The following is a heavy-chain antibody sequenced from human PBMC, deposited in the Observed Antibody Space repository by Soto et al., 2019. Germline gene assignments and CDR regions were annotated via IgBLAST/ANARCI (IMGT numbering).Heavy chain of an antibody. D-gene: IGHD3-22*01. CDR3: AREGYDSSGYYRPDY. CDR2: IYYSGST. J-gene: IGHJ4*02. CDR1: GGSISSGDYY. Sequence: PSETLSLTCTVSGGSISSGDYYWSWIRQPPGKGLEWIGYIYYSGSTYYNPSLKSRVTISVDTSKNQFSLKLSSATAADTAVYYCAREGYDSSGYYRPDYWGQGTLVTVSS. V-gene: IGHV4-30-4*01.